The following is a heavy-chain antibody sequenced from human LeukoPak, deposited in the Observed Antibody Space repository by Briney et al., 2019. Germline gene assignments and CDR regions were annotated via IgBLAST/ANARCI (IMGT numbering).Heavy chain of an antibody. CDR1: GLTFNNYW. CDR2: ISQDGSEE. J-gene: IGHJ4*02. CDR3: ARAVGSSGCDY. Sequence: PGGSLRLSCAASGLTFNNYWLTWVRQAPGKGLEWVAKISQDGSEEYYVDSVKGRFTISRDSGKNSLYLQMNSLRVEDTAVYYCARAVGSSGCDYWGQGTLVTVSS. D-gene: IGHD3-22*01. V-gene: IGHV3-7*01.